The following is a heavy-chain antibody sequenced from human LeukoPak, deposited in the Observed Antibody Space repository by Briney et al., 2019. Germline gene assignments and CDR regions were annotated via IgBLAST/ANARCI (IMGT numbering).Heavy chain of an antibody. V-gene: IGHV4-39*01. CDR1: GGSISSIIYY. CDR2: IYYSGST. CDR3: ARHSRSVDYGSGSYTWDY. Sequence: SETLSLTCTVSGGSISSIIYYWGWIRQPPGKGLEWIGTIYYSGSTYYNVSLKSRVTISVDTSRNQFSLKLSSVTAADTAVYYCARHSRSVDYGSGSYTWDYWGQGTLVTVSS. J-gene: IGHJ4*02. D-gene: IGHD3-10*01.